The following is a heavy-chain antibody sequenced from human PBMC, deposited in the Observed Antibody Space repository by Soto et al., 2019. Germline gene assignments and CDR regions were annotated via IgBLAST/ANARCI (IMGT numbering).Heavy chain of an antibody. CDR3: ASFRTKSSGWYQPHNWFDP. V-gene: IGHV1-18*01. J-gene: IGHJ5*02. D-gene: IGHD6-19*01. Sequence: QVQLVQSGAEVKKPGASVKVSCKASGYTFTSYGISWVRQAPGQGLEWMGWISAYNGNTNYAQKLQGRVTMTTDTSTSTASMELRSLRSDDTAVYYCASFRTKSSGWYQPHNWFDPWGQGTLVTVSS. CDR2: ISAYNGNT. CDR1: GYTFTSYG.